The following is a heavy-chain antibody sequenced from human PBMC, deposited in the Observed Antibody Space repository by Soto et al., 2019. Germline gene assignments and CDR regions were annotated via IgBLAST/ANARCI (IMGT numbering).Heavy chain of an antibody. V-gene: IGHV4-59*08. J-gene: IGHJ3*01. CDR1: GGSISRYC. Sequence: QVQLQESGPGLVKPSETLSLTCTVSGGSISRYCWSWILQPPGKGLEWIGYFHHSGSTNYNPSLMSRVTISVDTAKNQFSLKLSSVPAADPPVYYSAGHGVQVRDSSGYYENDAFDFWGQGTMVTVSS. CDR3: AGHGVQVRDSSGYYENDAFDF. CDR2: FHHSGST. D-gene: IGHD3-22*01.